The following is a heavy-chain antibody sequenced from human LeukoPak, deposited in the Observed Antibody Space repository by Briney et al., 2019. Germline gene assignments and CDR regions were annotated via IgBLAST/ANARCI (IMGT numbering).Heavy chain of an antibody. Sequence: GGSLRLSCAASGFTFSSYAMSWVRQAPGKGLEWVSAISGSGGSTYYADSVKGRFTISRDNSKNTLYLQTNSLRAEDTAVYYCAKASRGIVVVITSFDYWGQGTLVTVSS. CDR2: ISGSGGST. V-gene: IGHV3-23*01. J-gene: IGHJ4*02. CDR1: GFTFSSYA. D-gene: IGHD3-22*01. CDR3: AKASRGIVVVITSFDY.